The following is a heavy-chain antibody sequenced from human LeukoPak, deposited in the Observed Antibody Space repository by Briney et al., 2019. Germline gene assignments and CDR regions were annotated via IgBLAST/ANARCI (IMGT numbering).Heavy chain of an antibody. CDR3: ARARLEGIAVAGTLGNY. J-gene: IGHJ4*02. CDR1: GFTFSSYA. CDR2: ISASGGST. Sequence: GGSLRLSCAASGFTFSSYAMSWVRQAPGKGLEWVSAISASGGSTYYADSVKGRFTISRDNSKNTLYLQMNSLRAEDTAVYYCARARLEGIAVAGTLGNYWGQGTLVTVSS. V-gene: IGHV3-23*01. D-gene: IGHD6-19*01.